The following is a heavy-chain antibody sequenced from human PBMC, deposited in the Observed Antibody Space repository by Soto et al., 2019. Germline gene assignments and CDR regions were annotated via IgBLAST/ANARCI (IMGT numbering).Heavy chain of an antibody. Sequence: SETLSLTCTVSGASINNSYWSWIRQPAGSGLEWIGRIYSSGKTNYNSSLKSRVTVSVDTSKNQFSLNLGSVTAADTAVYYCARGPGLLPLGYFDYWGQGTLVTVSS. V-gene: IGHV4-4*07. J-gene: IGHJ4*02. CDR2: IYSSGKT. CDR3: ARGPGLLPLGYFDY. CDR1: GASINNSY.